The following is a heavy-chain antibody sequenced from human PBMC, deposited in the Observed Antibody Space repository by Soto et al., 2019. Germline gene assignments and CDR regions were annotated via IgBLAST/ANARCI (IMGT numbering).Heavy chain of an antibody. D-gene: IGHD3-3*01. CDR2: IDWNRATI. V-gene: IGHV3-9*01. CDR1: GFIFDDYA. CDR3: VKDVGSRHYDFTNFDS. J-gene: IGHJ4*02. Sequence: EVQLVEYGGGVVQPGRSLRLSCIASGFIFDDYAIHWVRQVPGKGLEWVSGIDWNRATIGYADSVKGRFTLSRDNARNSVLLQMNSLRPEDKALYYCVKDVGSRHYDFTNFDSWGQGTLVTVSS.